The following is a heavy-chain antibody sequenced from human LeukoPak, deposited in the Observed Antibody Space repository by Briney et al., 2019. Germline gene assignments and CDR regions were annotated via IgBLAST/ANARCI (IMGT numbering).Heavy chain of an antibody. D-gene: IGHD3-10*01. CDR1: GFTFSSHW. Sequence: QTGGSLRLSCAASGFTFSSHWMSCVRQGLGKGLEWVANIKQDGSETYYVDSVKGRFTISRDNAKNSLYLQMNSLRAEDTAVYYCARSNREFASGSGDFWGQGTLVTVSS. CDR2: IKQDGSET. CDR3: ARSNREFASGSGDF. V-gene: IGHV3-7*05. J-gene: IGHJ4*02.